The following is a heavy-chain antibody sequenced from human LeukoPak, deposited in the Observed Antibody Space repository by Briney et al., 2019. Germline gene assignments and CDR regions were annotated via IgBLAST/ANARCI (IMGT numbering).Heavy chain of an antibody. D-gene: IGHD6-13*01. CDR2: INPDSGGT. CDR3: ARGSSSSWYKYFFDY. CDR1: GYTLTGYY. V-gene: IGHV1-2*02. Sequence: ASVKDSCEASGYTLTGYYMHWVRQAPGQGLEWRGWINPDSGGTKYAQKFQGRVTMTRDTSISTAYMELSRLRSDDTAVYYCARGSSSSWYKYFFDYWGQGTPVTVSS. J-gene: IGHJ4*02.